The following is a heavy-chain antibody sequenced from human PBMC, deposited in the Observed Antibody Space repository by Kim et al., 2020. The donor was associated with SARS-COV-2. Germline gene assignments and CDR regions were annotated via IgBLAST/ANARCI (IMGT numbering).Heavy chain of an antibody. CDR1: GGSISSSSYY. D-gene: IGHD4-17*01. Sequence: SETLSLTCTVSGGSISSSSYYWGWIRQPPGKGLEWIGSIYYSGSTYYNPSLKSRVTISVDTSKNQFSLKLSSVTAADTAVYYCARLIYGDQFDYWGQGTLVTVSS. CDR2: IYYSGST. CDR3: ARLIYGDQFDY. J-gene: IGHJ4*02. V-gene: IGHV4-39*01.